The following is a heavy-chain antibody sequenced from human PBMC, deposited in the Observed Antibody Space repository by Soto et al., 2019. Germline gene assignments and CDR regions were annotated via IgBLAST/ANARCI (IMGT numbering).Heavy chain of an antibody. V-gene: IGHV1-3*01. CDR3: ARDSDSSSWHY. D-gene: IGHD6-13*01. Sequence: QVQLVQSGAEVKKPGASVKVSCKASGYTFTSYAMHWERQAPGQRLEWMGWINAGNGNTKYSQKFQGRVTITRDTSASTAYMELSSLRSEDTAVYYCARDSDSSSWHYWGQGTLVTVSS. CDR1: GYTFTSYA. J-gene: IGHJ4*02. CDR2: INAGNGNT.